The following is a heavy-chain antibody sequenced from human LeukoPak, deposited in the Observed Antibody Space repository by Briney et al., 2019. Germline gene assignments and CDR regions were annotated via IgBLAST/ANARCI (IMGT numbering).Heavy chain of an antibody. CDR2: INPNSGGT. CDR3: ARALSMVRGAPGPNWFDP. V-gene: IGHV1-2*04. J-gene: IGHJ5*02. Sequence: ASVKVSCKASGYTFTGYYMHWVRQAPGQGLEWMGWINPNSGGTNYAQKFQGWVTMIRDTSISTAYMELSRLRSDDTAVYYCARALSMVRGAPGPNWFDPWGQGTLVTVSS. D-gene: IGHD3-10*01. CDR1: GYTFTGYY.